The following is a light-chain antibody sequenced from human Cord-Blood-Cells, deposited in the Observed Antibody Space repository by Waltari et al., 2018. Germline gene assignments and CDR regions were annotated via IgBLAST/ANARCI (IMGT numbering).Light chain of an antibody. Sequence: DIQMTQSPPTLSASVGDRDTITCRASQSISSWLPWYQQKPGKAPKLLIYKASSLESGVPSRFSGSVSGTEFTLTISSLQPDDFATYYCQQYNSYWTFGQGTKVEIK. CDR3: QQYNSYWT. CDR1: QSISSW. CDR2: KAS. V-gene: IGKV1-5*03. J-gene: IGKJ1*01.